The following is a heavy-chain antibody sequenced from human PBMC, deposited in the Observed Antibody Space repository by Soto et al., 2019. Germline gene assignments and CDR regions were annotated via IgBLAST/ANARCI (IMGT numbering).Heavy chain of an antibody. J-gene: IGHJ6*02. V-gene: IGHV5-10-1*01. D-gene: IGHD3-3*01. CDR1: GYSFTSYW. CDR3: ARLGFNYDFLSGYYNVHHYYGIDV. CDR2: IDPSDSYT. Sequence: PGESLKISCKGSGYSFTSYWISWVRQMAGKGLEWMGRIDPSDSYTNYSPSFQGHVTISADKSISTAYLQWSSLKASDTAMYYCARLGFNYDFLSGYYNVHHYYGIDVRGQGTTVTVSS.